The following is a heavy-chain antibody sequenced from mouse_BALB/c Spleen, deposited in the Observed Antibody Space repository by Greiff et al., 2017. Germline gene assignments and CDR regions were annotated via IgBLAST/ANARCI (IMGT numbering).Heavy chain of an antibody. CDR3: ARGGNYGNYFDY. CDR2: ISSGGST. D-gene: IGHD2-1*01. J-gene: IGHJ2*01. Sequence: EVMLVESGGGLVTPGGSLKLSCAASGFTFSSYAMSWVRQTPEKRLEWVASISSGGSTYYPDSVKGRFTISRDNARNILYLQMSSLRSEDTAMYYCARGGNYGNYFDYWGQGTTLTVSS. V-gene: IGHV5-6-5*01. CDR1: GFTFSSYA.